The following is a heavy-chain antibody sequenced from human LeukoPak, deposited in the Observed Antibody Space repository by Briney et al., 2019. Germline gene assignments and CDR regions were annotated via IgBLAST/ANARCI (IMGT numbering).Heavy chain of an antibody. CDR1: GGSVSSGSYY. J-gene: IGHJ4*02. CDR3: ARGLSMATISSPSFDY. Sequence: PSETLSLTCTVSGGSVSSGSYYWSWIRQPPGKGLEWIGYIYYTGSTNYNPSLKSRVTMSVDTSKNQFSLKLSSVTAADTAVYYCARGLSMATISSPSFDYWGQGTLVTVSS. V-gene: IGHV4-61*01. D-gene: IGHD5-24*01. CDR2: IYYTGST.